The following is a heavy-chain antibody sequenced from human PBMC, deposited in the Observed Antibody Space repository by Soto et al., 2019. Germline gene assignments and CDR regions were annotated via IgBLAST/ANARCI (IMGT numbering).Heavy chain of an antibody. CDR2: ISGSGANT. CDR3: AKTWANYASVTLAH. J-gene: IGHJ4*02. CDR1: GFSFSTYA. V-gene: IGHV3-23*01. D-gene: IGHD3-16*01. Sequence: GSLRLSCAASGFSFSTYAMSWVRQTPGKGLEWVSAISGSGANTYYADSVKGRFTISRDNAKNTLYLQVNSLRDEDTTVYYCAKTWANYASVTLAHWGQGTLVTVSS.